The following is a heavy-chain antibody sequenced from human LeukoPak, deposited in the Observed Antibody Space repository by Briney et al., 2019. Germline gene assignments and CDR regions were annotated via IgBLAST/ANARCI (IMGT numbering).Heavy chain of an antibody. J-gene: IGHJ4*02. CDR1: GFTFSGHW. D-gene: IGHD2-15*01. V-gene: IGHV3-7*01. CDR3: AAWGIGSSYVY. Sequence: GGSLRLSCAASGFTFSGHWMSWVRQAPGKGLEWVANIRQDGGEEYYVDSVRGRFTISRDNAKNSPYLQMNSLTDEDTAVYYCAAWGIGSSYVYWGQGTLVTVSS. CDR2: IRQDGGEE.